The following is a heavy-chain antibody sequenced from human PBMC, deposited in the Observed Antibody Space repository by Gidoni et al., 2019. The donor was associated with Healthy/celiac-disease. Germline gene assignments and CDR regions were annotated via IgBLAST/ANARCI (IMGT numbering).Heavy chain of an antibody. Sequence: EVQLVESGGGLVQPGRSLRLSCTASGFPFGDYAMSWFRQAPGKGLEWVGFIRSKAYGGTTEYAESVKGRFTISRDDSKSIAYLQMNSLKTEETAVYYCTRDGGGYYYDSSGYYLPDAFDIWGQGTMVTVSS. CDR2: IRSKAYGGTT. D-gene: IGHD3-22*01. V-gene: IGHV3-49*03. J-gene: IGHJ3*02. CDR1: GFPFGDYA. CDR3: TRDGGGYYYDSSGYYLPDAFDI.